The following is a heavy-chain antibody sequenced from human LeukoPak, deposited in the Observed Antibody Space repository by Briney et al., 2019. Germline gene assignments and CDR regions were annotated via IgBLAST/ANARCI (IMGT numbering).Heavy chain of an antibody. D-gene: IGHD5-24*01. CDR3: ARVGYNAFDI. J-gene: IGHJ3*02. CDR1: VGSFSDHY. V-gene: IGHV4-34*01. CDR2: INHSGST. Sequence: SETLSLTCAVYVGSFSDHYWNWIRQTPGKGLEWIGQINHSGSTNYNSSLKSRVTISVGTSKNQFSLKLSSVTAADTAVYYCARVGYNAFDIWGQGTMVTVSS.